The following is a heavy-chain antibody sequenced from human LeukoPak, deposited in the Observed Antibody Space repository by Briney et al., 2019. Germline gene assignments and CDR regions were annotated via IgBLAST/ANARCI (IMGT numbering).Heavy chain of an antibody. Sequence: SETLSLTCTVSGGSISSYYWSWIRQPPGKGLEWIGYIYYSGSTNYNPSLTSRVTISVDTSKNQFSLKLSSVTAADTAVYYCAGGGPGHNRLWLGELPNTTCFAPGGQGTLVTVSS. CDR3: AGGGPGHNRLWLGELPNTTCFAP. CDR2: IYYSGST. D-gene: IGHD3-10*01. V-gene: IGHV4-59*08. CDR1: GGSISSYY. J-gene: IGHJ5*02.